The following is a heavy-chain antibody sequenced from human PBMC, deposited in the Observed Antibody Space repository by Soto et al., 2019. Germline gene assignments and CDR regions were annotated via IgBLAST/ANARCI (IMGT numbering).Heavy chain of an antibody. Sequence: EASVKVSCKASGYTFTSYDINWVRQATGQGLEWMGWMNPNSGNTGYAQKFQGRVTMTRNTSISTAYMELSSLRSEDTAVYYCARIKFIAARRVNWFDPWGQGALVTVSS. CDR1: GYTFTSYD. D-gene: IGHD6-6*01. CDR3: ARIKFIAARRVNWFDP. CDR2: MNPNSGNT. J-gene: IGHJ5*02. V-gene: IGHV1-8*01.